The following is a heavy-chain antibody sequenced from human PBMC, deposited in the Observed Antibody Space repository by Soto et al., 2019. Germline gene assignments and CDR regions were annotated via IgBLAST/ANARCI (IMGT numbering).Heavy chain of an antibody. CDR1: GYTFTSYG. CDR3: ARDEWRYCSSTSCYEFDP. Sequence: GASVKVSCKASGYTFTSYGISWVRQAPGQGLERIGRISAYNGNTNYAQKLQGRVTMTTDTSTSRAYMELRSLRSDDTAVYYCARDEWRYCSSTSCYEFDPWGQGTLVTVSS. J-gene: IGHJ5*02. V-gene: IGHV1-18*01. D-gene: IGHD2-2*01. CDR2: ISAYNGNT.